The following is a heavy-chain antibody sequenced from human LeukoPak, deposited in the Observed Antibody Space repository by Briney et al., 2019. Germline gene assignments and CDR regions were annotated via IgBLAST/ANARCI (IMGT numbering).Heavy chain of an antibody. CDR2: IIPIFGTA. V-gene: IGHV1-69*13. CDR3: ARGKEVYYYYYGMDV. CDR1: GGTFSSYA. J-gene: IGHJ6*02. Sequence: SVKVSCKASGGTFSSYAISWVRQAPGQGLEWMGGIIPIFGTANYAQKFQGRVTITADESTSTAYMELGSLRSEDTAVYYCARGKEVYYYYYGMDVWGQGTTVTVSS.